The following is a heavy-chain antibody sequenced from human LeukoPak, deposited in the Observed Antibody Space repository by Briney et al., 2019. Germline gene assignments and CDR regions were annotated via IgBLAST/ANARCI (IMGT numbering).Heavy chain of an antibody. CDR1: GYTFTSYD. Sequence: ASVKVSCKASGYTFTSYDINWVRQATEQGLEWMGWMNPNSGNTGYAQKFQGRVTITRNTSISTAYMELSSLRSEDTAVYYCARSYYYDSSGYYHWGQGTLVTVSS. CDR2: MNPNSGNT. D-gene: IGHD3-22*01. J-gene: IGHJ4*02. CDR3: ARSYYYDSSGYYH. V-gene: IGHV1-8*03.